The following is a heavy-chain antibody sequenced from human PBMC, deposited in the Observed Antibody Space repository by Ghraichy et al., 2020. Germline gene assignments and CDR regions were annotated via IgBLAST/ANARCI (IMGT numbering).Heavy chain of an antibody. D-gene: IGHD3-10*01. CDR2: IKQDGSEK. Sequence: GGSLRLSCAASGFTFSSYWMSWVRQAPGKGLEWVANIKQDGSEKYYVDSVKGRFTISRDNAKNSLYLQMNSLRAEDTAVYYCARDGSGSYYRGFWDYWGQGTLVTVSS. V-gene: IGHV3-7*01. CDR1: GFTFSSYW. CDR3: ARDGSGSYYRGFWDY. J-gene: IGHJ4*02.